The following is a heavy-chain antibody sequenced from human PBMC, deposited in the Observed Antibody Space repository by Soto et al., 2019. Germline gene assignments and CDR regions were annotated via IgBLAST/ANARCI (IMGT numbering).Heavy chain of an antibody. CDR1: GFTFSSYA. CDR3: ARAGDRVDDYVWGSYQPTDY. J-gene: IGHJ4*02. V-gene: IGHV3-23*01. Sequence: GGSLRLSCVASGFTFSSYAMSWVRQAPGKGLEWVSAISGSGGSTYYADSVKGRFTISRDNSKNTLYLQMNSLRAEDTAVYYCARAGDRVDDYVWGSYQPTDYWGQGTLVTVSS. CDR2: ISGSGGST. D-gene: IGHD3-16*02.